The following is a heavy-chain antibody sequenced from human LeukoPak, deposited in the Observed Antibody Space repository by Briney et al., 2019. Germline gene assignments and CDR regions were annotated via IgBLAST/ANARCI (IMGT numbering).Heavy chain of an antibody. CDR2: IFYSGST. CDR1: GGSISSSSYY. Sequence: SETLSLTCTVSGGSISSSSYYWGWIRQPPGKGLEWIANIFYSGSTYYNPSLKSRVTISVDTSKNQFSLKLSSVTAADTAVYYCTSFGVDVWGKGTTVTISS. J-gene: IGHJ6*04. D-gene: IGHD3-3*01. CDR3: TSFGVDV. V-gene: IGHV4-39*07.